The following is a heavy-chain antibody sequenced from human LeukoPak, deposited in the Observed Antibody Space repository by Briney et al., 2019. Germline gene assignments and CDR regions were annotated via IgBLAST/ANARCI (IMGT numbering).Heavy chain of an antibody. CDR1: GFTFSSYA. CDR2: ISYDGSNK. Sequence: GGSLRLSCAASGFTFSSYAMHWVRQAPGKGLEWVAVISYDGSNKYYADSVKGRFTISRDNSKNTLYLQMNSLRAEDTAVYYCARYYGAISPNWGQGTLVTVSS. J-gene: IGHJ4*02. D-gene: IGHD3-3*01. CDR3: ARYYGAISPN. V-gene: IGHV3-30*14.